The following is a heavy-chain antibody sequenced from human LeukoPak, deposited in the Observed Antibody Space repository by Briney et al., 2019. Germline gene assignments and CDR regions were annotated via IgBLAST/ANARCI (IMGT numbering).Heavy chain of an antibody. CDR1: GYTLTSYG. J-gene: IGHJ4*02. V-gene: IGHV1-18*01. Sequence: ASVKVSCKASGYTLTSYGISWVRQAPGQGLEWMGWISAYNGNTNYAQKLQGRVTMTTDTSTSTAYMELRSLRSDDTAVYYCARDTAMVTAFDYWGQGTLVTISS. CDR3: ARDTAMVTAFDY. D-gene: IGHD5-18*01. CDR2: ISAYNGNT.